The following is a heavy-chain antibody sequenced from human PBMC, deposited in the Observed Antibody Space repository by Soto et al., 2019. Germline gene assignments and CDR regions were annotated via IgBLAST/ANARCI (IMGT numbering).Heavy chain of an antibody. D-gene: IGHD3-10*01. CDR2: ISSSGSTI. J-gene: IGHJ4*02. CDR3: ARVDSKVRGVYVDY. Sequence: PGGSLRLSCARSGFTFSDYYMSWIRQAPGKGLEWVSYISSSGSTIYYADSVKGRFTISRDNAKNSLYLQMNSLRAEDTAVYYCARVDSKVRGVYVDYWGQGTRVTVSS. V-gene: IGHV3-11*01. CDR1: GFTFSDYY.